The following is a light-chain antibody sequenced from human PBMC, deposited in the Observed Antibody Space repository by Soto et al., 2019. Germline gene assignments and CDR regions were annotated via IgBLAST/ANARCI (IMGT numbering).Light chain of an antibody. V-gene: IGLV1-47*01. CDR1: SSNIGSNY. Sequence: QSVLAQPPSASGTPGQRVTISCSGSSSNIGSNYVYWYQQLPGPAPKLLIYRNNQRPPGVPDGFSGSKAGTSASLAISGLRCEDEADDYCSAWDDSLRGVVFGGGTKLTVL. J-gene: IGLJ3*02. CDR2: RNN. CDR3: SAWDDSLRGVV.